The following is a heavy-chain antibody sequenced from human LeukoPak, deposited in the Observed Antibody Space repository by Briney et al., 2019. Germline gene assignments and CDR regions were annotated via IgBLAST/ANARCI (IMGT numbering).Heavy chain of an antibody. CDR2: IYSGGST. J-gene: IGHJ4*02. CDR1: GFTFSNAW. CDR3: ASGSGWYFGPDY. V-gene: IGHV3-53*01. D-gene: IGHD6-19*01. Sequence: GGSLRLSCAASGFTFSNAWMSWVRQAPGKGLEWVSVIYSGGSTYYADSVKGRFTISRDDSKNTLYLQMNSLRAEDTAVYYCASGSGWYFGPDYWGQGTLVTVSS.